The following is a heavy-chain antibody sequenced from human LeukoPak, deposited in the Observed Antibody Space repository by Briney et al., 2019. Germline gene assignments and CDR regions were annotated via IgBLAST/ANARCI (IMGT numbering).Heavy chain of an antibody. V-gene: IGHV3-48*03. Sequence: GGSLRLSCAASGFTFSSYQMNWVRQAPGKGLEWVSCISSSGSTIYYADSVKGRFTISRDNAKNSLYLQMNSLRAEDTAVYYCARLGYCSGGSCHWGQGTLVTVSS. D-gene: IGHD2-15*01. CDR3: ARLGYCSGGSCH. CDR2: ISSSGSTI. CDR1: GFTFSSYQ. J-gene: IGHJ4*02.